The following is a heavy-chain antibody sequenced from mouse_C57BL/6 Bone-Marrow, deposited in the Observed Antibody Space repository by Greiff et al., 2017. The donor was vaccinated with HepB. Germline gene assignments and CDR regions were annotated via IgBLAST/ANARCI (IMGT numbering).Heavy chain of an antibody. CDR3: ARGFDGYFYWYFDV. D-gene: IGHD2-3*01. V-gene: IGHV5-4*01. J-gene: IGHJ1*03. Sequence: EVQGVESGGGLVKPGGSLKLSCAASGFTFSSYAMSWVRQTPEKRLEWVATISDGGSYTYYPDNVKGRFTISRDNAKNNLYLQMSHLKSEDTAMYYCARGFDGYFYWYFDVWGTGTTVTVSS. CDR2: ISDGGSYT. CDR1: GFTFSSYA.